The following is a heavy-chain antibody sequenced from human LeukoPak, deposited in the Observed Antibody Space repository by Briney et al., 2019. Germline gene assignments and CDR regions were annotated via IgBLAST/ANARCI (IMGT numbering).Heavy chain of an antibody. D-gene: IGHD3-9*01. J-gene: IGHJ5*02. CDR2: ISYDGSNK. Sequence: GGSLRLSCAASGFTSSSYAMHWVRQAPGKGLEWVAVISYDGSNKYYADSAKGRFTISRDNSKNTLYLQMNSLRAEDTAVYYCARDGRYYDILTGSHNWFDPWGQGTLVTVSS. V-gene: IGHV3-30-3*01. CDR1: GFTSSSYA. CDR3: ARDGRYYDILTGSHNWFDP.